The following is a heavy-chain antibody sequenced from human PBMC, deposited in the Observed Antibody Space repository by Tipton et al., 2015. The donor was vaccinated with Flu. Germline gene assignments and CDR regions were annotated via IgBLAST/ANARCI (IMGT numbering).Heavy chain of an antibody. J-gene: IGHJ6*02. CDR3: AKDRIPSSSMDYYYYSGMDV. CDR1: GFSFDDYP. D-gene: IGHD2-2*01. CDR2: INWNGNSV. Sequence: SLRLSCAASGFSFDDYPLHWARQVPGKGLEWVSGINWNGNSVGYADSVKGRFTISRDNAKNSLYLQMNSLRPDDTALYYCAKDRIPSSSMDYYYYSGMDVWGQGTTVTVSS. V-gene: IGHV3-9*01.